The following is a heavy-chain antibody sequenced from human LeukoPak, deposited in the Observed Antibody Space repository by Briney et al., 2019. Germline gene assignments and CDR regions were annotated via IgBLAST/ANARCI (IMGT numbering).Heavy chain of an antibody. Sequence: GGSLRLSCAASGFTFSDYYMSWIRQAPGKGLEWVSYISDIGTTIYYADSVRGRFTISRDTAKSSLYLQMNSLRAEDTAVYYCARSGYNSGYEDYWGQGTLVTVSS. CDR2: ISDIGTTI. CDR1: GFTFSDYY. D-gene: IGHD5-18*01. J-gene: IGHJ4*02. V-gene: IGHV3-11*01. CDR3: ARSGYNSGYEDY.